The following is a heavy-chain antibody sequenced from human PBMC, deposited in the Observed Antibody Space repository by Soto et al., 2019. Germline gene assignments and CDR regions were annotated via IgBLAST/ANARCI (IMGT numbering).Heavy chain of an antibody. CDR2: IYYSGST. V-gene: IGHV4-59*01. Sequence: SETLSLTCTVSGGSISSYYWSWIRQPPGKGLEWIGYIYYSGSTNYNPSLKSRVTISVDTSKNQFPLKLSSVTAADTAVYYCAREGGNYDYVWGSYRPNGDAFDIWGQGTMVTVSS. D-gene: IGHD3-16*02. CDR1: GGSISSYY. J-gene: IGHJ3*02. CDR3: AREGGNYDYVWGSYRPNGDAFDI.